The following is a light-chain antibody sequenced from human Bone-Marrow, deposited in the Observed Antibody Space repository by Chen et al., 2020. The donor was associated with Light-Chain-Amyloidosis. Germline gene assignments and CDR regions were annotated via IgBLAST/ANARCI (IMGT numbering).Light chain of an antibody. CDR2: KDS. CDR3: QSADLSGTSV. J-gene: IGLJ1*01. V-gene: IGLV3-25*03. Sequence: SYELTQPPSLSVSPGQTARITCPGDALYKQYAYWDQQKPGQAPLLVICKDSERPSGIPERFSGSSSGTTATLTISGVRAEDEADYYCQSADLSGTSVFGSGTKVAVL. CDR1: ALYKQY.